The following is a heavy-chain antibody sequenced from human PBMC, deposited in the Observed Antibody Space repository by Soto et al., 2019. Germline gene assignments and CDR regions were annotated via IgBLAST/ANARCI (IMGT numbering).Heavy chain of an antibody. Sequence: GGSLRLSGAASGFTFDEYAMHWVRQPPGKGLEWVSLISWDGSSRYYADSVQGRFTISRDNSKYSLYLEMNSLRPEESPLYYCPKDIGRGRTKNYDFWRGPDYRGQGTPVTVSS. CDR2: ISWDGSSR. J-gene: IGHJ4*02. CDR3: PKDIGRGRTKNYDFWRGPDY. V-gene: IGHV3-43D*04. D-gene: IGHD3-3*01. CDR1: GFTFDEYA.